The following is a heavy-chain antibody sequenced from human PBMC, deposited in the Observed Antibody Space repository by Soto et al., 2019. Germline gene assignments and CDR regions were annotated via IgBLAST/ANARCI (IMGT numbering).Heavy chain of an antibody. CDR2: ISPMFGAA. CDR3: ASEVVVHTPDFVY. D-gene: IGHD3-10*01. J-gene: IGHJ4*02. V-gene: IGHV1-69*19. Sequence: QVQLVQSGAEMKKPGSSVKVSCQSSGGTFNTYAMNWVRQAPGQGPEWMGDISPMFGAANYAPKFQGRVTITADESRGTSYMQLISLTSEETALYFCASEVVVHTPDFVYWGQGTLVTVSS. CDR1: GGTFNTYA.